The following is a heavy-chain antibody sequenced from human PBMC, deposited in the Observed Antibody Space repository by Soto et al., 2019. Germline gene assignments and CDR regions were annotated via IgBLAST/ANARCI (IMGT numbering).Heavy chain of an antibody. Sequence: GGSLRLSCTASGFTFSGSAMSWVRQVPGKGLEWVSGISAGGGTTSYPDSVKGRFTISRDNSKNTLFLQMNSLRAEDTVVYYCAKDVRSVTTRGTFDYWGQGTLVTVSS. J-gene: IGHJ4*02. V-gene: IGHV3-23*01. CDR3: AKDVRSVTTRGTFDY. CDR1: GFTFSGSA. D-gene: IGHD4-4*01. CDR2: ISAGGGTT.